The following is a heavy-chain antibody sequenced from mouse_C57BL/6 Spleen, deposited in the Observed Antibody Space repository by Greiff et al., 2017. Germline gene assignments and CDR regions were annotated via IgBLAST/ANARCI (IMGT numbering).Heavy chain of an antibody. V-gene: IGHV7-3*01. CDR2: IRNKANGYTT. Sequence: EVMLVESGGGLVQPGGSLSLSCAASGFTFTDYYMSWVRQPPGKALEWLGFIRNKANGYTTAYSASVKGRFTISRDNSQSILYLQMNALRAEDSATYYCARAYYCNFAGFAYWGQGTLVTVSA. CDR3: ARAYYCNFAGFAY. CDR1: GFTFTDYY. D-gene: IGHD2-10*01. J-gene: IGHJ3*01.